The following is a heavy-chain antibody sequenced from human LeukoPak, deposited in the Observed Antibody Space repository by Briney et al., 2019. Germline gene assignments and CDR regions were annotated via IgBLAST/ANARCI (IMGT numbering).Heavy chain of an antibody. CDR3: TRVFRRDGYNSFDY. D-gene: IGHD5-24*01. CDR1: GFTFGDYE. Sequence: GGSLRLSCTASGFTFGDYEMSWVRQAPGKGLEWVGFIRSKTYRGTTEYAASVKGRFTISRDDSKSIAYLQMNSLKTEDTAVYYYTRVFRRDGYNSFDYWGQGTLVTVSS. CDR2: IRSKTYRGTT. J-gene: IGHJ4*02. V-gene: IGHV3-49*04.